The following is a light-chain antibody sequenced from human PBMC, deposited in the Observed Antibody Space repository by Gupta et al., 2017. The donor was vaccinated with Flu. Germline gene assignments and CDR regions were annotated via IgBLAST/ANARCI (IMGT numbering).Light chain of an antibody. CDR1: SGHSSNA. V-gene: IGLV4-69*01. J-gene: IGLJ3*02. CDR3: QNWGTAIRV. CDR2: LNSDGSH. Sequence: VKITCTLSSGHSSNAIAWHQQQPEKGPRYLIKLNSDGSHYKGDGIPDRFSGSSSGADRYLTISSLQSEDEAYYSCQNWGTAIRVFGGGTKLTVL.